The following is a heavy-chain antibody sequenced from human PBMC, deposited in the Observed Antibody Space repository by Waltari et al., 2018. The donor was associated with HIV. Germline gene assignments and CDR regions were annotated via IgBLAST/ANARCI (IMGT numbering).Heavy chain of an antibody. CDR2: RNPDTGNT. Sequence: QVYLVQSGPEVKRPGASVKISCKAYGYTFINFDVNWVRQAAGQGPEWLGKRNPDTGNTSFPYICEGRVTMTTDVSTATAYMEMSGLTPEDTAIYYCARNSSAKGNRYFYYGLDVWGQGTPVTV. CDR3: ARNSSAKGNRYFYYGLDV. D-gene: IGHD3-22*01. CDR1: GYTFINFD. J-gene: IGHJ6*02. V-gene: IGHV1-8*02.